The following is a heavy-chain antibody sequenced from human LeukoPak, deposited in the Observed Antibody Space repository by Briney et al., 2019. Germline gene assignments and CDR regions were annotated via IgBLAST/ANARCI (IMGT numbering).Heavy chain of an antibody. D-gene: IGHD3-9*01. CDR1: GFTFSSYS. CDR2: ISSSSSYI. V-gene: IGHV3-21*01. Sequence: GGSLRLSCAASGFTFSSYSMNWVRQAPGKGLEWVSSISSSSSYIYYADSVKGRFTISRDNAKNSLYLQMSSLRAEDTAVYYCARTVFGQNAFDIWGQGTMVTVSS. J-gene: IGHJ3*02. CDR3: ARTVFGQNAFDI.